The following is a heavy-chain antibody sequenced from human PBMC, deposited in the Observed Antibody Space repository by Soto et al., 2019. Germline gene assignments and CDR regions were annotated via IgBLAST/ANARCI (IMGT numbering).Heavy chain of an antibody. Sequence: QVQLVQSGAEVKKPGSSVKVSCKASGGTFSSYAISWVRQAPGQGLEWMGGIIPIFGTANYAQKFQGRVTITADKSTVTAYMELSSLRSEDTAVYYCAKGESSSSIWGPTIVPEFDPWGQGTRVTVSS. CDR3: AKGESSSSIWGPTIVPEFDP. CDR1: GGTFSSYA. V-gene: IGHV1-69*06. D-gene: IGHD6-6*01. J-gene: IGHJ5*02. CDR2: IIPIFGTA.